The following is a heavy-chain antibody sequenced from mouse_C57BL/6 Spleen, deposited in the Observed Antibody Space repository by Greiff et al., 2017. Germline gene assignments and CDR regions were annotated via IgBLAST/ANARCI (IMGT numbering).Heavy chain of an antibody. CDR3: ARSYYGSSHWYFDV. Sequence: VQLQQPGAELVKPGASVKLSCKASGYTFTSYWMHWVKQRPGQGLEWIGMIHPNSGSTNYNEKFKSKATLTVDKSSSTAYMQLSSLTSEDSAVYDCARSYYGSSHWYFDVWGTGTTVTVSS. D-gene: IGHD1-1*01. CDR1: GYTFTSYW. J-gene: IGHJ1*03. V-gene: IGHV1-64*01. CDR2: IHPNSGST.